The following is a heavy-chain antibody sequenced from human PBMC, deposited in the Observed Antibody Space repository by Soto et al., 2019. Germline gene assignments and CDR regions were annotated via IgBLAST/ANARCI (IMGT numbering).Heavy chain of an antibody. CDR2: INHSGST. CDR3: ARATRYCTNGVCSTFEY. V-gene: IGHV4-34*01. CDR1: GGSFSGYY. D-gene: IGHD2-8*01. J-gene: IGHJ4*01. Sequence: SESLSLTCAVYGGSFSGYYWSWIRQPPGKGLEWIGEINHSGSTNYNPSLKSRVTISIDTSKNQFSLKLSSVTAADTAVYYCARATRYCTNGVCSTFEYWGQGTLVTVSS.